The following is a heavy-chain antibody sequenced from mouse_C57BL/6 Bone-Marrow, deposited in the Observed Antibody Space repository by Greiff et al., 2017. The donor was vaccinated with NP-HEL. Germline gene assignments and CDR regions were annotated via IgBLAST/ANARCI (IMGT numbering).Heavy chain of an antibody. J-gene: IGHJ4*01. CDR1: GYAFSSSW. CDR2: IYPGDGDT. D-gene: IGHD1-1*01. V-gene: IGHV1-82*01. Sequence: SGPELVKPGASVKISCKASGYAFSSSWMNWVKQRPGKGLEWIGRIYPGDGDTNYNGKFKGKATLTADKSSSTAYMQLSSLTSEDSAVYFCARFFMTSYAMDYWGQGTSVTVSS. CDR3: ARFFMTSYAMDY.